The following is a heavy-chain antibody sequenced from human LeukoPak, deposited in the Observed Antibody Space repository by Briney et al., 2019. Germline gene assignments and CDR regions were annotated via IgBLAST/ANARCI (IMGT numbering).Heavy chain of an antibody. CDR1: GYTFTSYG. Sequence: ASVKVSCKASGYTFTSYGISWVRQAPGQGLEWMGWISAYNGNTNYAQKLQGRVTMTTDTSTSTAYMELRSLGSDDTAVYYCARSLGDYYDSSGYPLPWFDPWGQGTLVTVSS. J-gene: IGHJ5*02. CDR3: ARSLGDYYDSSGYPLPWFDP. V-gene: IGHV1-18*01. CDR2: ISAYNGNT. D-gene: IGHD3-22*01.